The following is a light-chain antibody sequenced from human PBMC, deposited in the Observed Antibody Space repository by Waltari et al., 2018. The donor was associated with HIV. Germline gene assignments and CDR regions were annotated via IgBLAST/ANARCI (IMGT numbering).Light chain of an antibody. J-gene: IGKJ2*01. CDR3: QQSYSSPYT. Sequence: DIQMTQSPSSLSASVGDRVTITCRASQNISSYLNWYQQKPGKAPKLLIYAAFSLQSGVPSRFSGSGSGTDFTLTISSLQPEDFATYNCQQSYSSPYTFGQGTKLEIK. CDR1: QNISSY. CDR2: AAF. V-gene: IGKV1-39*01.